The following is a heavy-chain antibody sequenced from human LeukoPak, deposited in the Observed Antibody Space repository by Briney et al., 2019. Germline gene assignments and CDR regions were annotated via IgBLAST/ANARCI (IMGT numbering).Heavy chain of an antibody. CDR3: ARHQLELRGGRDAFDI. J-gene: IGHJ3*02. V-gene: IGHV4-4*07. Sequence: PSETLSLTCTVSGGSISSYYWSWIRQPAGKGLEWIGRIYTSGSTNYNPSLKSRVTMSVDTSKNQFSLKLSSVTAADTAVYYCARHQLELRGGRDAFDIWGQGTMVTVSS. CDR2: IYTSGST. CDR1: GGSISSYY. D-gene: IGHD1-7*01.